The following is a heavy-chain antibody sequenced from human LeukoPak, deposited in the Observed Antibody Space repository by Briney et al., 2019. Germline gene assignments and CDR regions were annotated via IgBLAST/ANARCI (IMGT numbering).Heavy chain of an antibody. V-gene: IGHV4-59*01. CDR2: IYYSGST. J-gene: IGHJ3*02. CDR1: GGSISSYY. Sequence: SETLSLTCTVSGGSISSYYWSWIRQPPGKGLAWIGYIYYSGSTNYNPSLKSRVTISVDTSKNQFSLKLSSVTAADTAVYYCARDTSGWYFAFDIWGQGTMVTVSS. D-gene: IGHD6-19*01. CDR3: ARDTSGWYFAFDI.